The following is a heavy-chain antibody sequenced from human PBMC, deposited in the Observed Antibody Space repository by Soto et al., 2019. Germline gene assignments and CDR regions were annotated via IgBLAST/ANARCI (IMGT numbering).Heavy chain of an antibody. CDR3: ARRMIRFSVNPYYYYSGMDV. CDR1: GGSVSSGSYY. CDR2: IYYSGST. V-gene: IGHV4-61*01. D-gene: IGHD3-3*01. Sequence: SETLSLTCTVSGGSVSSGSYYWSWIRQPPGKGLEWIGYIYYSGSTNYNPSLKSRVNISVDTSKNQFSLKLSSVTAAATAVYYCARRMIRFSVNPYYYYSGMDVWGQGTTVTVSS. J-gene: IGHJ6*02.